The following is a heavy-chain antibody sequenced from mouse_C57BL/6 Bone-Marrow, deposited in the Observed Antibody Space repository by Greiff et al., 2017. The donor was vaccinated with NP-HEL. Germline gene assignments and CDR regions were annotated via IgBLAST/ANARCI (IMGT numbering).Heavy chain of an antibody. Sequence: QVQLQQPGAELVKPGASVKMSCTASGYTFTSYWITWVKQRPGQGLEWIGDIYPVSGRTNYNEKLKSKATLTVDTSSSTAYMQLSSLTSEDSAVYYCARWDYGRGYFDVWGTGTTVTVSS. CDR3: ARWDYGRGYFDV. J-gene: IGHJ1*03. D-gene: IGHD1-1*01. CDR1: GYTFTSYW. CDR2: IYPVSGRT. V-gene: IGHV1-55*01.